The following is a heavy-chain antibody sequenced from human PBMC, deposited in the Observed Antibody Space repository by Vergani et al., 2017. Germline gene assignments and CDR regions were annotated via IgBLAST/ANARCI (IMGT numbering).Heavy chain of an antibody. CDR1: GFTFNSYA. J-gene: IGHJ4*02. CDR3: ARVSFRNWNHLNY. Sequence: QLLESGGGLIQPGGSLRLSCAASGFTFNSYAMTLVRQAPGKGLEWVSYISSRGSTIYYADSVKGRFTISRDNAKNSLYLQMNSLRAEDTAVYYCARVSFRNWNHLNYWGQGTLVTVSS. CDR2: ISSRGSTI. V-gene: IGHV3-48*04. D-gene: IGHD1-1*01.